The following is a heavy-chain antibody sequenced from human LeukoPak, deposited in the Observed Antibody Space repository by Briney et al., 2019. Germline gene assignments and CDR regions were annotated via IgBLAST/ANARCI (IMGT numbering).Heavy chain of an antibody. V-gene: IGHV3-30*02. CDR2: IQYDGSNK. CDR3: AKGEVSRYYYYGMDV. CDR1: AFTFSTYG. J-gene: IGHJ6*02. Sequence: GGSLRLSCAASAFTFSTYGMHWVRQAPGKGLEWVAFIQYDGSNKYYADSVKGRFTISRDNSKNTLFLQMNSLRAEDTAVYYCAKGEVSRYYYYGMDVWGQGTTVTVSS. D-gene: IGHD3-16*02.